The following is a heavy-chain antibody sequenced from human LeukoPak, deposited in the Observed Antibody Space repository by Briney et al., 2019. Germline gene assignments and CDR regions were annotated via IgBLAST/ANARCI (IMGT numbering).Heavy chain of an antibody. J-gene: IGHJ4*02. V-gene: IGHV4-4*09. Sequence: SETLSLTCTVSGGSIRSYYWIWIRQPPGKGLEWIGYLYTSGSTNYNTSLKSQVTISVDPSKNQFSRKLSSVTAADTSWYYCARFGGCSSTSCYPFDYWGQGTLVTVAS. D-gene: IGHD2-2*01. CDR2: LYTSGST. CDR1: GGSIRSYY. CDR3: ARFGGCSSTSCYPFDY.